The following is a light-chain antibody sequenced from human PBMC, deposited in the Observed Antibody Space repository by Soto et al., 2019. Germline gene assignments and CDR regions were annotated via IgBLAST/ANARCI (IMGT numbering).Light chain of an antibody. CDR3: RQYGRSLEFA. V-gene: IGKV3-20*01. CDR2: AAS. Sequence: EIVLTQSPGTLSLSPGERATLSCRASQSVSTNSLAWYQQKPGQAPRLLMYAASSRATGIPDRFSGSGSGTDFSLTISRLEPEDFAVYYCRQYGRSLEFAVGGGTKVEIK. CDR1: QSVSTNS. J-gene: IGKJ4*01.